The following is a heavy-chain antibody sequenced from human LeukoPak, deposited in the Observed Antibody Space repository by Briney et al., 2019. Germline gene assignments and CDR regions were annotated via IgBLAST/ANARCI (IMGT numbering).Heavy chain of an antibody. J-gene: IGHJ6*03. Sequence: PGGSLRLSCVASGITFNSYSMNWVRQAPGKGLEWVAHISSGSVYLHYADSVKGRFTISKDNAKNSLYLRMNSLRAEDTAIYFCASVPPTGYYYMDVWGKGTTVTVS. V-gene: IGHV3-21*01. D-gene: IGHD2-2*01. CDR2: ISSGSVYL. CDR1: GITFNSYS. CDR3: ASVPPTGYYYMDV.